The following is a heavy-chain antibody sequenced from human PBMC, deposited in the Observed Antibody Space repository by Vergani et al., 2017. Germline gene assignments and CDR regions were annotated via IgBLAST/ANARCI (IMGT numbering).Heavy chain of an antibody. D-gene: IGHD6-13*01. CDR3: AARDPLAGTDY. CDR1: GFTVSSNY. Sequence: EVQLVESGGGLVQPGGSLRLSCAASGFTVSSNYMSWVRQAPGKGLEWVSVIYSGGSTYYADSVKGLFTISRHNSKNTLYLQMNSLRAEDTAVYYCAARDPLAGTDYWGQGTLVTVSS. V-gene: IGHV3-53*04. J-gene: IGHJ4*02. CDR2: IYSGGST.